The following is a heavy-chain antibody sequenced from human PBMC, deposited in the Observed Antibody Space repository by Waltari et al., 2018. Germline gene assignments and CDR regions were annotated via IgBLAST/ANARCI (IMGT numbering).Heavy chain of an antibody. CDR3: ARGRIYHDSSASGYYFDY. CDR2: ISSSSSSI. CDR1: GFTFSTYS. J-gene: IGHJ4*02. Sequence: EVQLVDSGGGLVKPGGSLRLSCAASGFTFSTYSMNWVSQVPGKGLEWVSSISSSSSSIYYADSVKGRFTISRDNAKNSLDLQMNSLRVEDTAVYYCARGRIYHDSSASGYYFDYWGQGTLVAVSS. V-gene: IGHV3-21*01. D-gene: IGHD3-22*01.